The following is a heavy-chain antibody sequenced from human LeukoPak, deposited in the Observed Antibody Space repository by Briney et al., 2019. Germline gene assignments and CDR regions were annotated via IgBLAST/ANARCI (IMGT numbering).Heavy chain of an antibody. V-gene: IGHV3-7*03. D-gene: IGHD2-2*02. J-gene: IGHJ5*02. CDR2: INQDGSGE. CDR3: ASCSSTSCYMNWFDP. Sequence: GGSLRLSCAASGFTFSSYWMSWVRQAPGKGLEWVANINQDGSGEYYVDSVKGRFTISRDNAKNSVSLQMNSLRAEDTAVYYCASCSSTSCYMNWFDPWGQGTLVTVSS. CDR1: GFTFSSYW.